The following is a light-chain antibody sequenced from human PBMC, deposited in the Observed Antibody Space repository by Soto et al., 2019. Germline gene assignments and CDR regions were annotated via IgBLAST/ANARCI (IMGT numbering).Light chain of an antibody. Sequence: QPVLTQSSSASASLGSSVKLTCTLSSGHSSYIIAWHQQQPGKAPRYLMKLEGSGSYNKGSGVPDRFSGSSSGADRYLTISSLQSEDEADYYCETWDSNTHEGVFGTGTKVT. J-gene: IGLJ1*01. CDR3: ETWDSNTHEGV. CDR2: LEGSGSY. CDR1: SGHSSYI. V-gene: IGLV4-60*03.